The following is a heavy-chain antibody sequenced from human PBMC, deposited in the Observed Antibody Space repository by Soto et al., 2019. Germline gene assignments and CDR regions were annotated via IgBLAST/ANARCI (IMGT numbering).Heavy chain of an antibody. CDR3: VQSRCGGDCLQSYSSHSYYGLDV. CDR1: GLSLITTGVG. J-gene: IGHJ6*02. V-gene: IGHV2-5*02. Sequence: SGPTLMNPTQTLTLTFTFSGLSLITTGVGVGWIRQPPGKALEWLALIYWDDDKRYSPSLKSRLTITKDTSKNQVVLTMTNMDPVDTATYYCVQSRCGGDCLQSYSSHSYYGLDVWGQGT. CDR2: IYWDDDK. D-gene: IGHD2-21*02.